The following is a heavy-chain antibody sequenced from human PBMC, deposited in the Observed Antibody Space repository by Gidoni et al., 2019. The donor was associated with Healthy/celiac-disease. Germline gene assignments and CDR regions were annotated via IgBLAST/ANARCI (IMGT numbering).Heavy chain of an antibody. CDR1: GGSISSYY. V-gene: IGHV4-59*01. Sequence: QVQLQESGPGLVKPSETLSLTCTVSGGSISSYYWSWIRQPPGKGLEWIGYIYYSGSTNYNPSLKSRVTISVDTSKNQFSLKLSSVTAADTAVYYCARARIPITIFFDYWGQGTLVTVSS. J-gene: IGHJ4*02. CDR2: IYYSGST. CDR3: ARARIPITIFFDY. D-gene: IGHD3-9*01.